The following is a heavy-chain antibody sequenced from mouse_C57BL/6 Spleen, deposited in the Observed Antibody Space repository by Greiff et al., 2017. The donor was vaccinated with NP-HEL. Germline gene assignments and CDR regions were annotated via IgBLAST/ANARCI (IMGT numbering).Heavy chain of an antibody. J-gene: IGHJ1*03. D-gene: IGHD2-5*01. Sequence: VQLQQSGAELVRPGASVTLSCKASGYTFTDYEMHWVKQTPVHGLEWIGAIDPETGGTAYNQKFKGKAILTADKSSSTAYMELRSLTSEDSAVYYCTKGAYYSNYYWYFDVWGTGTTVTVSS. CDR1: GYTFTDYE. CDR2: IDPETGGT. CDR3: TKGAYYSNYYWYFDV. V-gene: IGHV1-15*01.